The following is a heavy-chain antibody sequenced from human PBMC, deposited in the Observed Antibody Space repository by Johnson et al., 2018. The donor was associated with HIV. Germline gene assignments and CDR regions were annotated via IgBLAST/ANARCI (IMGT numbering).Heavy chain of an antibody. D-gene: IGHD1-14*01. CDR3: ARGRATGRGRSAFDI. V-gene: IGHV3-30*03. Sequence: QVQLVESGGGVVEPGGSLRLSCAASGFIFSDFGMHWVRQAPGKGLEWVAVISHDANNKFYADSVKGRFTISRDNAKNSLYLQMNSLRAEDTAFYYCARGRATGRGRSAFDIWGQGTMVTVSS. CDR1: GFIFSDFG. CDR2: ISHDANNK. J-gene: IGHJ3*02.